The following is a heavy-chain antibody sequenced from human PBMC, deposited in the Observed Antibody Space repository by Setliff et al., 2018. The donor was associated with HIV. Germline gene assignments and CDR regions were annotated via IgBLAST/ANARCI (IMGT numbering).Heavy chain of an antibody. Sequence: GGSLRLSCAASGFTLTDYPMHWVRQAPGNGLEWVAGIASHGNWHDYAASVKGRFTISRENSKNTLYLQMNSLRPEDTAVYYCARAFGYYDFWSGYSGDEFDIWGQGTTVT. V-gene: IGHV3-30*04. CDR1: GFTLTDYP. D-gene: IGHD3-3*01. CDR3: ARAFGYYDFWSGYSGDEFDI. J-gene: IGHJ3*02. CDR2: IASHGNWH.